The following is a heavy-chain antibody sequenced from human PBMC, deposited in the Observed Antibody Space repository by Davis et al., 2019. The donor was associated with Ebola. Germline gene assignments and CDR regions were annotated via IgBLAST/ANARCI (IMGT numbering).Heavy chain of an antibody. J-gene: IGHJ5*02. V-gene: IGHV4-4*02. CDR3: ARSRGGSPPYNWFDP. D-gene: IGHD1-26*01. CDR1: GGSISSSNW. Sequence: SETLSLTCAVSGGSISSSNWWSWVRQPPGKWLEWIGEIYHSGSTNYNPSLKSRVTISVDKSKNQFSLKLSSVTAADTAVYYCARSRGGSPPYNWFDPWGQGTLVTVSS. CDR2: IYHSGST.